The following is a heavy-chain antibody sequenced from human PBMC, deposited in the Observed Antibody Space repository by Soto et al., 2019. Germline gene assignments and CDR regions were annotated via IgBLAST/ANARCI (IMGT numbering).Heavy chain of an antibody. CDR3: ARGIIAVATYYYYGMDV. Sequence: ASVKVSCKASGGTFSSYAISWVRQAPGQGLEWMGGIIPIFGTANYAQKFQGRVTITADESTSTVYMELSSLRSEDTAVYYCARGIIAVATYYYYGMDVWGQGTTVTVSS. CDR1: GGTFSSYA. D-gene: IGHD6-19*01. V-gene: IGHV1-69*13. CDR2: IIPIFGTA. J-gene: IGHJ6*02.